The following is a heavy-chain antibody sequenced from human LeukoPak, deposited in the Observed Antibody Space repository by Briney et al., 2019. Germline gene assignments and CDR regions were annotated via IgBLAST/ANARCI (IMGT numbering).Heavy chain of an antibody. D-gene: IGHD1-26*01. CDR2: ISAYNCNT. Sequence: ASVKVSCKASGYTFTSYGISWVRQAPGQGLEWMGWISAYNCNTNYAQKLQGRVTMTTDTPTSTAYMALRSLRSDDTAVYYCARDRPYSGSYGFDYWGQGTLVTVSS. CDR1: GYTFTSYG. V-gene: IGHV1-18*01. CDR3: ARDRPYSGSYGFDY. J-gene: IGHJ4*02.